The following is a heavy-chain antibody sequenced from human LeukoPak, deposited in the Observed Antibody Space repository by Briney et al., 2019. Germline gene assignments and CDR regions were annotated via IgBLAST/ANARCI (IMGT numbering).Heavy chain of an antibody. D-gene: IGHD2-2*01. J-gene: IGHJ4*02. CDR2: ISSSSSYI. Sequence: GGSLRLSCAASGFTFSSYSMNWVRQAPGKGLEWVSSISSSSSYIYYADSVKGRFTISRDNAKNSLYLQMNRLRAEDTAVYYCARDAPGEPIVVVPAAMAHWGQGTLVTVSS. CDR1: GFTFSSYS. V-gene: IGHV3-21*01. CDR3: ARDAPGEPIVVVPAAMAH.